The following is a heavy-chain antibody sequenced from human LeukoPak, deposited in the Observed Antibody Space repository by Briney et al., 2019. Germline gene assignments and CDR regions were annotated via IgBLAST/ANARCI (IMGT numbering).Heavy chain of an antibody. J-gene: IGHJ4*02. CDR2: ISVSGNT. D-gene: IGHD2-8*02. V-gene: IGHV3-23*01. Sequence: GGSLRLSCAASGFTLSSYAMSWVRQGPGKGLEWVSAISVSGNTYHADSVKGRFTISRDSSKNTLYLQMNSLRAGDAAVYYCAKGTLEHCTGAICYPFDYWGQGSLVTVSS. CDR3: AKGTLEHCTGAICYPFDY. CDR1: GFTLSSYA.